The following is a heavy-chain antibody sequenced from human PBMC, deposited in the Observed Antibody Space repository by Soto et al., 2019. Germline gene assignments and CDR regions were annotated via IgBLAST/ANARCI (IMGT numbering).Heavy chain of an antibody. CDR1: GFTFSSYA. CDR2: ISYDGSNK. J-gene: IGHJ4*02. D-gene: IGHD3-22*01. Sequence: GGSLRLSCAASGFTFSSYAMHWVRQAPGKGLEWVAVISYDGSNKYYADSVKGRFTISRDNSKNTLYPQMNSLRAEDTAVYYYARDSSGSYFDYWGQGTLVTVSS. CDR3: ARDSSGSYFDY. V-gene: IGHV3-30-3*01.